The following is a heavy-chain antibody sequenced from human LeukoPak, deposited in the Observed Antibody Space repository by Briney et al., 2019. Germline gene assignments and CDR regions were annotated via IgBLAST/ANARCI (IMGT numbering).Heavy chain of an antibody. CDR2: ISWNSGSI. V-gene: IGHV3-9*01. CDR3: ATDMGIGSYLSGNFDY. CDR1: GFTFENYA. Sequence: GGSLRLSCAASGFTFENYAMHWVRQAPGKGLERVSGISWNSGSIVYADSVKGRFTISRDNAQNSLYLQMNSLRLEDTALYFCATDMGIGSYLSGNFDYWGQGTLVTVSS. J-gene: IGHJ4*02. D-gene: IGHD1-26*01.